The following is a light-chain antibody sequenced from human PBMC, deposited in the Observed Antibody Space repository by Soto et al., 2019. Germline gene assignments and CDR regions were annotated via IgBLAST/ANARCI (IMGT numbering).Light chain of an antibody. CDR1: QSVDSR. J-gene: IGKJ4*01. CDR3: QQYSKWPLA. Sequence: EVVLTQSPATLSVSPGEGATLSCKASQSVDSRLAWYQQKPGQAPRPLIEGASSRGTDIPARFSGSGSGTEFTLTITSLQSEDFAVYYCQQYSKWPLAFGGGTRVEIK. V-gene: IGKV3-15*01. CDR2: GAS.